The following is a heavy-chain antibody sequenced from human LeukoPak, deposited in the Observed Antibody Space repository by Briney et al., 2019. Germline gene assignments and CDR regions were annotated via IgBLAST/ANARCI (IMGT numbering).Heavy chain of an antibody. CDR1: GGSINSYY. CDR3: ARDRPDYYYYGMDV. D-gene: IGHD6-6*01. J-gene: IGHJ6*02. Sequence: SETLSLTCTVSGGSINSYYWSWIRQPPGKGLEWIGYIYYSGSTNYNPSLKSRVTISVDTSKNQFSLKLSSVTAADTAVYYCARDRPDYYYYGMDVWGQGTTVTVSS. V-gene: IGHV4-59*01. CDR2: IYYSGST.